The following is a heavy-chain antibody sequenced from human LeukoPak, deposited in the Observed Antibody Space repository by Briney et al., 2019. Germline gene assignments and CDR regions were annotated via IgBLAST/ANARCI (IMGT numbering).Heavy chain of an antibody. CDR1: GGSISSYY. Sequence: SETLSLTCTVSGGSISSYYWSWIRQPPGKGLEWIGYVYYTGSTNYNPSLKSRVTISVDTSKNHFSLELSFVTAADTAVYYCARGSQRITVFGVVTDYWGQGTLVTVSS. D-gene: IGHD3-3*01. CDR2: VYYTGST. CDR3: ARGSQRITVFGVVTDY. J-gene: IGHJ4*02. V-gene: IGHV4-59*01.